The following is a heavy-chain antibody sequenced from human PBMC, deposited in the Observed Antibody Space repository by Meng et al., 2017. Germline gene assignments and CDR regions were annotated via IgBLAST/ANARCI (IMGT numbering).Heavy chain of an antibody. CDR1: GFSVTTSY. CDR3: ARDSSSGWYHNY. V-gene: IGHV3-53*02. Sequence: EVHLAETGGGLIQPGGSLRLSCTASGFSVTTSYMSWVRQAPGKGLEWVSVIYSGGSTYYADSVKGRFSISRDNSKNTLYLQMNSLRAEDTAVYFCARDSSSGWYHNYWGQGTLVTVFS. J-gene: IGHJ4*02. CDR2: IYSGGST. D-gene: IGHD6-19*01.